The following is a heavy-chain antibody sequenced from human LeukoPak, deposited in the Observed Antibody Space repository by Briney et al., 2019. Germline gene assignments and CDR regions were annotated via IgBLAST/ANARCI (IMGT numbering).Heavy chain of an antibody. D-gene: IGHD6-19*01. V-gene: IGHV3-53*01. Sequence: GGSLRLSCAASGLTVSSNYMTWVRQAPGKGLEWVSVIYSSGITYYADSVKGRFTISRDNSKNTLYLQMNSLRAEDTAVYYCARERDYSGWQFDYWGQGTLVTVSS. J-gene: IGHJ4*02. CDR2: IYSSGIT. CDR3: ARERDYSGWQFDY. CDR1: GLTVSSNY.